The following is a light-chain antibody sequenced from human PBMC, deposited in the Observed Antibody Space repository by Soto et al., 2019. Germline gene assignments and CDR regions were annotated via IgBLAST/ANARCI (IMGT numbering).Light chain of an antibody. CDR2: KNN. V-gene: IGLV1-40*01. CDR3: QSYDSSLSGYV. J-gene: IGLJ1*01. CDR1: SSNIGAGYE. Sequence: QSVLTQPPSVSEAPGQRVTISCTGSSSNIGAGYEAHWYQQVPGTAPKLLIYKNNNRPSGVPDRFSGSKSGTSASLALTGLQAEDEAEYYCQSYDSSLSGYVFGTGTKLTVL.